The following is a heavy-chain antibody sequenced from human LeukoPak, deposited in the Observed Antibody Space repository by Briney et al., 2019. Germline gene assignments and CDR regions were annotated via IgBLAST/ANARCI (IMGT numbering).Heavy chain of an antibody. CDR3: AKGNPIVVVPAAKFDP. D-gene: IGHD2-2*01. V-gene: IGHV3-23*01. J-gene: IGHJ5*02. CDR1: GFTFSSYA. Sequence: GGSLRLSCAASGFTFSSYAMSWVRQAPGKGLEWVSAISGSGGSTYYADSVKGRFTISRDNSKNTLYLQMNSLRAEDTAVYYCAKGNPIVVVPAAKFDPWGQGTLVTVSS. CDR2: ISGSGGST.